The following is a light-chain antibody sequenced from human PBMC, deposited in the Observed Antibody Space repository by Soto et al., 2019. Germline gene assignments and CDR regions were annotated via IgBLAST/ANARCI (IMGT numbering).Light chain of an antibody. J-gene: IGKJ2*01. CDR1: QSVSSN. CDR2: GAS. V-gene: IGKV3-15*01. Sequence: XVMTQSPXTLSXSXGXXXXXXXXXXQSVSSNLAXXXXXXXXAPRLLIYGASTRATGIPARFSGSGSGTEFTLTISSLQSEDFAVYYCQQYNNWPPYTFGQGTKVDIK. CDR3: QQYNNWPPYT.